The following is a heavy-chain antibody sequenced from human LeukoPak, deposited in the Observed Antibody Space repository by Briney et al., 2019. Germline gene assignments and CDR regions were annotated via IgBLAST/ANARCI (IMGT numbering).Heavy chain of an antibody. J-gene: IGHJ4*02. CDR1: GYSFIDYY. V-gene: IGHV1-69-2*01. CDR3: ARDIGRYYYGSGTVFDY. CDR2: VNPEDGDT. D-gene: IGHD3-10*01. Sequence: GASVKISCKTSGYSFIDYYIYWIKQAPGRGLEWVGRVNPEDGDTRHAEKFQGRVTIARDTSASTAYMELSSLRSEDTAVYYCARDIGRYYYGSGTVFDYWGQGTLVTVSS.